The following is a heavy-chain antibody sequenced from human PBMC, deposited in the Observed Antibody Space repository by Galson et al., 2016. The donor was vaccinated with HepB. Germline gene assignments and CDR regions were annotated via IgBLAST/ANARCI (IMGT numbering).Heavy chain of an antibody. D-gene: IGHD3-9*01. Sequence: SLRLSCAASGFTFSDYAMSWVRQAPGKGLQWVSTIRGTGVTTHYADSVKGRFTISRDNSKNTLYLQMSSLRAEHTAMYYCAKATPYYDVLTGFFVYYSDYWGHGTLVTVSS. J-gene: IGHJ4*01. CDR1: GFTFSDYA. V-gene: IGHV3-23*01. CDR3: AKATPYYDVLTGFFVYYSDY. CDR2: IRGTGVTT.